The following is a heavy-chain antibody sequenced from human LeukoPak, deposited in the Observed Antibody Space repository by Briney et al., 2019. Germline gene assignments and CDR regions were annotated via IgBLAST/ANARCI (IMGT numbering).Heavy chain of an antibody. D-gene: IGHD3-9*01. CDR1: GFTFSSYS. CDR3: ARGDQYYDILPFDY. V-gene: IGHV3-21*01. Sequence: GGSLRLSCAAFGFTFSSYSMNWVRQAPGKGLEWVSSISSSSRYIYYADSVKGRFTISRDNAKNSLYLQMNSLRAEDTAVYYCARGDQYYDILPFDYWGQGTLVTVSS. J-gene: IGHJ4*02. CDR2: ISSSSRYI.